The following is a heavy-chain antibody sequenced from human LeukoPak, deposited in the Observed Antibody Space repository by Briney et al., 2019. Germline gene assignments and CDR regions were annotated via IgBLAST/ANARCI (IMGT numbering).Heavy chain of an antibody. Sequence: PGGSLRLSCAASGFTFSGSAMHWVRQASGKGLEWVGRIRSKANNYATAYAASVKGRFTISRDDSKNTAYLQMNSLKTEDTAVYYCTRLPMVTTTEVDYWGQGTLVTVSS. CDR3: TRLPMVTTTEVDY. V-gene: IGHV3-73*01. CDR1: GFTFSGSA. J-gene: IGHJ4*02. D-gene: IGHD4-17*01. CDR2: IRSKANNYAT.